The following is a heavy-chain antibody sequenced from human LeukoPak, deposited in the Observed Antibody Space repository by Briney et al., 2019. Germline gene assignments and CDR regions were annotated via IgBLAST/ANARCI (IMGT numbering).Heavy chain of an antibody. D-gene: IGHD2-8*01. V-gene: IGHV4-38-2*02. CDR1: GYSISSGYY. J-gene: IGHJ4*02. Sequence: PSETLSLTCAVSGYSISSGYYWGWIRQPAGKGLEWIGRFYSSGATNYNPSLKSRVTMSVDTSKSQFSLKLTSVTAADTAVYYCARDNGGWYFDYWGQGTLVTVSS. CDR3: ARDNGGWYFDY. CDR2: FYSSGAT.